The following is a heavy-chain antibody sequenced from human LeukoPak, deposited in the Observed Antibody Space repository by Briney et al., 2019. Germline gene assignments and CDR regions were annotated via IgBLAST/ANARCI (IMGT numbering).Heavy chain of an antibody. J-gene: IGHJ5*02. V-gene: IGHV3-30*04. Sequence: GGSLRLSCLTSGFTFSSYALHWVRQAPGKGLEWVALISYDGGNKYYADSVKGRFTISRDNSKNTLSLQMNSLRAEDTAVYYCARGDKQLLFNRNKGGFDPWGQGTLVTVSS. CDR2: ISYDGGNK. D-gene: IGHD2-2*01. CDR1: GFTFSSYA. CDR3: ARGDKQLLFNRNKGGFDP.